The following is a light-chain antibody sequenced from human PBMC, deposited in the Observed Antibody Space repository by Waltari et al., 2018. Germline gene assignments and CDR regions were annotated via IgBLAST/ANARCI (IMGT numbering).Light chain of an antibody. Sequence: IVLTQSPDTLSLSPGDRATLSCRASESVRSYYLAWYQQKPGQAPRRLISGASNRASGIPDRFSGSGSGTDFTLTVSRLDPEDIAVYYCQQYSSSPFTFGQGTKLEIK. V-gene: IGKV3-20*01. CDR2: GAS. CDR1: ESVRSYY. J-gene: IGKJ2*01. CDR3: QQYSSSPFT.